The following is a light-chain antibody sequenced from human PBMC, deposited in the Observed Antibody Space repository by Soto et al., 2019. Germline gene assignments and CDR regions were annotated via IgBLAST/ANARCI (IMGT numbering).Light chain of an antibody. CDR3: QQSYNSPQT. J-gene: IGKJ1*01. CDR2: KTS. Sequence: DIQMTQSPSTLSASVGDRVTITCRASQSISNWLAWYQQKPGKAPKLLIYKTSNLESGVPSRFSGSGSGTEFSLTISSLQPDDFATYYCQQSYNSPQTFGQGTKVEIK. V-gene: IGKV1-5*03. CDR1: QSISNW.